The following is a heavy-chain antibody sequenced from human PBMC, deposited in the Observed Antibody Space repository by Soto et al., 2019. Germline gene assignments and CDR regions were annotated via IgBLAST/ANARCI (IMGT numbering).Heavy chain of an antibody. CDR2: IRSKANSYAT. Sequence: EVQLVESGGGLVQPGGSLKLYCAASGFTFSGSAIHWVRKASGKGLEWVGRIRSKANSYATAYAASVKGRFTISRDYSKNTAYLQMNSLKTEDTAVYYCTRLPPDVYGDYVYWGQRTLVTVSS. J-gene: IGHJ4*02. V-gene: IGHV3-73*01. CDR1: GFTFSGSA. CDR3: TRLPPDVYGDYVY. D-gene: IGHD4-17*01.